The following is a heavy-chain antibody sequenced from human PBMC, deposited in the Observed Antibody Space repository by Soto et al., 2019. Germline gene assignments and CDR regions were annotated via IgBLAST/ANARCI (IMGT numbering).Heavy chain of an antibody. CDR3: AMLDNYVTPTAQDF. CDR2: ISPYSGNT. J-gene: IGHJ4*03. D-gene: IGHD3-16*01. V-gene: IGHV1-18*01. Sequence: QVQLVQSGDEVRKPGSSVKVSCKASGYIFVNYGIAWVRQAPGQGLEWMGWISPYSGNTHYASKVQGRLTMTTDTXXTTAYTDTGSLTPDDTAVYYCAMLDNYVTPTAQDFWGQGTPVTVSS. CDR1: GYIFVNYG.